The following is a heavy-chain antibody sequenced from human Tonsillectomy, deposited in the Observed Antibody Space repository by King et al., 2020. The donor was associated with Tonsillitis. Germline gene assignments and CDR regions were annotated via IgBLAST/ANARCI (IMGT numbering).Heavy chain of an antibody. D-gene: IGHD2-15*01. V-gene: IGHV4-38-2*02. CDR2: IYHSGST. Sequence: VQLQESGPGLVKPSETLSLTCTVSGYSISSGYYWGWIRQPPGKGLEWIGSIYHSGSTYYNPSLKSRVTISVDTSKNQFSLKLSSVTAADTAVYYCAGLKPHIVVETFGFDSWGQGTLVTVSS. J-gene: IGHJ4*02. CDR3: AGLKPHIVVETFGFDS. CDR1: GYSISSGYY.